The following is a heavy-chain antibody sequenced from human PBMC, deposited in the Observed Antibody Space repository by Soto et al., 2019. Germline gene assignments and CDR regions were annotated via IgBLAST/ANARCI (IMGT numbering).Heavy chain of an antibody. J-gene: IGHJ3*02. V-gene: IGHV3-30-3*01. D-gene: IGHD3-22*01. CDR1: GFTFSSYA. CDR2: ISYDGSNK. CDR3: ARDSRFLNYYDSSYDPPAFDI. Sequence: GESLKISCAASGFTFSSYAMHWVRQAPGKGLEWVAVISYDGSNKYYADSVKGRFTISRDNSKNTLYLQMNSLRAEDTAVYYCARDSRFLNYYDSSYDPPAFDIWGQGTMVTVSS.